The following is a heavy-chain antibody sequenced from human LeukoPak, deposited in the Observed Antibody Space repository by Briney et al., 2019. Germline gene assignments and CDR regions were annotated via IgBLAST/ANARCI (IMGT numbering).Heavy chain of an antibody. D-gene: IGHD3-22*01. CDR2: ISGSGGST. CDR3: ATQPGYYYDSSGYTY. V-gene: IGHV3-23*01. CDR1: GFTFSSYA. Sequence: GGSLRLSCAASGFTFSSYAMSWVRQAPGKGLEWVSGISGSGGSTHYADSVKGRFTISRDNSKNTLYLQMNSLRAEDTAVYYCATQPGYYYDSSGYTYWGQGTLVTVSS. J-gene: IGHJ4*02.